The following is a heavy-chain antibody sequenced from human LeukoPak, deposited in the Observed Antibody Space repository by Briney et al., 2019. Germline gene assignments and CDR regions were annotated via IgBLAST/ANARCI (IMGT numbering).Heavy chain of an antibody. CDR3: ARGAQNHEYQRYYYYYYMDV. J-gene: IGHJ6*03. CDR2: IYYSGST. CDR1: GGSISSYY. Sequence: SETLSLTCTVSGGSISSYYWSWIRQPPGKGLEWIGYIYYSGSTNYNPSLKSRVTISVDTSKNQFSLKLSSVTAADTAVYYCARGAQNHEYQRYYYYYYMDVWGKGTTVTVSS. D-gene: IGHD2-2*01. V-gene: IGHV4-59*01.